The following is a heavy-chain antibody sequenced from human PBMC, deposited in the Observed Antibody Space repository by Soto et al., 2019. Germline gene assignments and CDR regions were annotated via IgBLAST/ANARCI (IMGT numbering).Heavy chain of an antibody. Sequence: SETLSLTCTVSGGSISSYYWSWIRQPPGKGLEWIGYIYYSGSTNYNPSLKSRVTISVDTSKNQFSLKLSSVTAADTAVYYCARGLEGIYYYYGMDVWGQGTTVTVSS. J-gene: IGHJ6*02. CDR1: GGSISSYY. CDR2: IYYSGST. V-gene: IGHV4-59*08. D-gene: IGHD5-12*01. CDR3: ARGLEGIYYYYGMDV.